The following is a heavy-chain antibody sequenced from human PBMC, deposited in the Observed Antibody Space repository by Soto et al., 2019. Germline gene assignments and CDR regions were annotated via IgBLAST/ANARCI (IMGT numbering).Heavy chain of an antibody. CDR3: ARDTGYYGSGSYLGPPFDY. V-gene: IGHV1-18*01. Sequence: ASVKVSCKASGYTFTSYGISWVRQAPGQGLEWMGWISAYNGNTNYAQKLQGRVTMTTDTSTSTAYMELRSLRSDDTAVYYCARDTGYYGSGSYLGPPFDYWGQGTLVTVSS. CDR1: GYTFTSYG. CDR2: ISAYNGNT. J-gene: IGHJ4*02. D-gene: IGHD3-10*01.